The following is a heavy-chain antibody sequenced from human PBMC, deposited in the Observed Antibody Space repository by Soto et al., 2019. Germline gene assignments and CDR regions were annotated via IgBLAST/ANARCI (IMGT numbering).Heavy chain of an antibody. CDR2: ISTDGGGT. CDR1: GFSFTTYA. J-gene: IGHJ4*02. CDR3: ARYGSGSAYDH. V-gene: IGHV3-64*07. Sequence: EVQLVQSGGGLVQPGGSLRLSCAASGFSFTTYAMHLVRQAPGKGLQYVAAISTDGGGTYYTDSVKGRFIISRDNSKSTLYLQMGSLRGEDMAVYYCARYGSGSAYDHWGQGALVTVSS. D-gene: IGHD3-10*01.